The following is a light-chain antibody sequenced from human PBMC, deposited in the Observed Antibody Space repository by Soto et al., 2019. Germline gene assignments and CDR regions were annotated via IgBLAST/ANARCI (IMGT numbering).Light chain of an antibody. CDR1: TSNIGSNT. Sequence: QSVLTQPPSASGTPGQRVTISCSGSTSNIGSNTVNWYQQLPGTAPKLLIYSNNQWPSGVPDRFSGSRSGTSASLAISALQSEDEADYYCAAWDDSLNGVVFGGGTKVTVL. CDR2: SNN. CDR3: AAWDDSLNGVV. J-gene: IGLJ2*01. V-gene: IGLV1-44*01.